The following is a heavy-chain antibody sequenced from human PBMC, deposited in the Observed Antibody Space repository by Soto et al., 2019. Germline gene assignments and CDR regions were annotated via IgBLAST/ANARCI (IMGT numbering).Heavy chain of an antibody. Sequence: EVQLLESGGGLVQPGGSLRLSCAASGFTFSSYAMSWVRQAPGKWLEWVSAISGSGGSTYYADSVKGRFTISRDNSKNTLYPQMNSLRAEATAVYYCAKDKVPGITMIVVANDYWGQGTLVTVSS. CDR3: AKDKVPGITMIVVANDY. CDR1: GFTFSSYA. V-gene: IGHV3-23*01. J-gene: IGHJ4*02. D-gene: IGHD3-22*01. CDR2: ISGSGGST.